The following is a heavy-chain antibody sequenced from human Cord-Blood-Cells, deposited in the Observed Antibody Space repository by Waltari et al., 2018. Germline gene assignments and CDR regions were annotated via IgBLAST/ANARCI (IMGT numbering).Heavy chain of an antibody. V-gene: IGHV1-3*01. Sequence: QVQLVQSGADVKKPGASVKVSCKASGYTFTSYAMHWVRQAPGQRLEWMGWINAGNGNTKYSQKFQGRVTITRDTSASTAYMELSSLRSEDTAVYYCARRYSGYDDAFDIWGQGTMVTVSS. D-gene: IGHD5-12*01. J-gene: IGHJ3*02. CDR2: INAGNGNT. CDR1: GYTFTSYA. CDR3: ARRYSGYDDAFDI.